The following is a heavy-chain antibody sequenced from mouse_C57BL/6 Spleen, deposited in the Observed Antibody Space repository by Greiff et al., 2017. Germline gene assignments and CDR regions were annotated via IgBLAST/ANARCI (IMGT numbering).Heavy chain of an antibody. Sequence: VKLMESGAELVKPGASVKISCKASGYAFSSYWMNWVKQRPGKGLEWIGQIYPGDGDTNYNGKFKGKATLTADKSSSTAYMQLSSLTSEDSAVYCCARSRGSGSGFAYWGQGTLVTVSA. CDR2: IYPGDGDT. J-gene: IGHJ3*01. D-gene: IGHD3-2*02. CDR3: ARSRGSGSGFAY. CDR1: GYAFSSYW. V-gene: IGHV1-80*01.